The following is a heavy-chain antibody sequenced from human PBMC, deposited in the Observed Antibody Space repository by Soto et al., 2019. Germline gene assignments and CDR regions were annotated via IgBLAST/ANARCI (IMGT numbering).Heavy chain of an antibody. CDR1: GFTFSSYW. J-gene: IGHJ4*02. CDR2: IKQDGSEK. V-gene: IGHV3-7*03. Sequence: PWVSLRLSCAASGFTFSSYWMSWVRQAPGKGLEWVANIKQDGSEKYYVDSVKGRFTISRDNAKNSLYLQMNSLRAEDTAVYYCARDRCSGGSCYTIPFDCWGQGTLVTVSS. CDR3: ARDRCSGGSCYTIPFDC. D-gene: IGHD2-15*01.